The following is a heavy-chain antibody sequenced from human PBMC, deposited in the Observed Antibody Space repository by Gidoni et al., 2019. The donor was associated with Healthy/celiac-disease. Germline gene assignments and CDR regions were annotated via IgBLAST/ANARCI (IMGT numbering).Heavy chain of an antibody. Sequence: QVQLVQSGAEVKKHGASVKVPCKASGYTFTSDDINWVRQSTGQGLEWMGWMNPNSGNTGYAQKFQGRVTMTRNTSISTAYMELSSLRSEDTAVYYCARGLYGRDLSVAGTYYYYGMDVWGQGTTVTVSS. D-gene: IGHD6-19*01. CDR1: GYTFTSDD. CDR2: MNPNSGNT. V-gene: IGHV1-8*01. CDR3: ARGLYGRDLSVAGTYYYYGMDV. J-gene: IGHJ6*02.